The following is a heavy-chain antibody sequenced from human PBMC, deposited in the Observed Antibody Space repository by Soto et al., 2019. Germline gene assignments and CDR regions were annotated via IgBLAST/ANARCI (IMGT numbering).Heavy chain of an antibody. CDR2: IYYSGST. J-gene: IGHJ5*02. CDR1: GGSISSYY. D-gene: IGHD3-22*01. Sequence: KASETLSLTXTVSGGSISSYYWSWIRQPPGKGLEWIGYIYYSGSTNYNPSLKSRVTISVDTSKNQFSLKLSSVTAADTAVYYCARAGSSGHYYTSYWFDPWGQGTLVTVSS. CDR3: ARAGSSGHYYTSYWFDP. V-gene: IGHV4-59*01.